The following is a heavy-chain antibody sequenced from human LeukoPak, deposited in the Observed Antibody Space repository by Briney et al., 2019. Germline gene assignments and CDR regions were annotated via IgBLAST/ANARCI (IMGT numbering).Heavy chain of an antibody. Sequence: GGSLRLSCAASGFTFSNYWMTWVRQAPGKGLEWVANMRQDGSEKYYVDSVKGRFTISRDNAKNSLYLQMNSLRAEDTAVYYCARVTYGDYYWGQGTLVTVSS. D-gene: IGHD4-17*01. V-gene: IGHV3-7*05. J-gene: IGHJ4*02. CDR2: MRQDGSEK. CDR1: GFTFSNYW. CDR3: ARVTYGDYY.